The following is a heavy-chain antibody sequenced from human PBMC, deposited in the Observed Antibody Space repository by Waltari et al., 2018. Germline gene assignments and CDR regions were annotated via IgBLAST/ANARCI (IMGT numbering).Heavy chain of an antibody. J-gene: IGHJ4*02. CDR1: GLTFSNYG. D-gene: IGHD1-26*01. V-gene: IGHV3-23*04. CDR3: AKSTGSYYEVFDY. CDR2: ISCSGGTT. Sequence: EVRLVESGGGLVQPGGSLTLSCAASGLTFSNYGMSWVRQAPGKVLECVSTISCSGGTTFSADSGKGRFTMSKDNSKNTLFLQMNSLRFDDTAEYYCAKSTGSYYEVFDYWGRGTLVTVSS.